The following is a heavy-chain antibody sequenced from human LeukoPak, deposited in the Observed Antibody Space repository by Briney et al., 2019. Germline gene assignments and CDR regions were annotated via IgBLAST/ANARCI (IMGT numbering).Heavy chain of an antibody. J-gene: IGHJ4*02. V-gene: IGHV3-21*01. Sequence: GGSLRLSCAASGFTFSSSSMNWVRQAPGKGLEWDSSISSSSSYIYYADSVKGRFTISRENAKNSLYLQMNSLRAEDTAVYYCSSVYDFWSGYYRFDYWGQGTLVTVSS. CDR3: SSVYDFWSGYYRFDY. CDR2: ISSSSSYI. CDR1: GFTFSSSS. D-gene: IGHD3-3*01.